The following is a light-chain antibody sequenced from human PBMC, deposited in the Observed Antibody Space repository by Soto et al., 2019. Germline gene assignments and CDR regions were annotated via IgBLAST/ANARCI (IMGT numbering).Light chain of an antibody. CDR1: SSNIAYNY. CDR3: ETWDRTLRAGV. Sequence: QSVLTQPPSVSAAPGQKVTISCSGSSSNIAYNYVSWYQMVPGTAPKLLIYEDHKRPSGIPDRFSGSKSGASATLAITGLQTGDEGDYYCETWDRTLRAGVFGGGTKVTVL. CDR2: EDH. J-gene: IGLJ3*02. V-gene: IGLV1-51*01.